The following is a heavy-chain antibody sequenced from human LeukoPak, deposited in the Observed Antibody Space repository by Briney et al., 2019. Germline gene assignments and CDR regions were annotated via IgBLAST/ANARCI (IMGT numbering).Heavy chain of an antibody. D-gene: IGHD2-15*01. J-gene: IGHJ4*02. CDR1: GYTFTDYG. V-gene: IGHV1-18*01. CDR3: ARVDGSPDY. Sequence: GASVKVSCKASGYTFTDYGISWVRQAPGQGLEWMGWISGSNGNTHYNYAQKFQGRITMTTDTSTSTVYMELRSLRSEDTAVYYCARVDGSPDYWGQGTLVTVSS. CDR2: ISGSNGNT.